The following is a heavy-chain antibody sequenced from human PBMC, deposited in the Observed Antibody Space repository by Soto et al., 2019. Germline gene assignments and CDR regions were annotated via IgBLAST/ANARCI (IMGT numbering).Heavy chain of an antibody. Sequence: PSETLSLTCTVSGGSISSYYWSWIRQPPGKGLEWIVYIYYSGSTNYNPSLKSRVTISVDTSKNQFSLKLSSVTAADKAVYYCARSQGGRWLSSGYYGMDVGGQGTTVTVSS. D-gene: IGHD3-22*01. V-gene: IGHV4-59*01. CDR1: GGSISSYY. CDR3: ARSQGGRWLSSGYYGMDV. J-gene: IGHJ6*02. CDR2: IYYSGST.